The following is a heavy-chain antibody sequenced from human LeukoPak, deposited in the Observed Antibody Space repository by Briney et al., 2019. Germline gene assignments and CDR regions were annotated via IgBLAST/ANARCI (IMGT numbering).Heavy chain of an antibody. Sequence: PGGSLRLSCAASGLTVDSNDMSWVRQAPGKRLEWVSILYSGGRTYYGDSVEGRFTISRDNSRNTLFLQMNSPRAEDTAMYYCTKSGPPDPYWGQGTMVTVSS. V-gene: IGHV3-53*01. CDR1: GLTVDSND. D-gene: IGHD1-14*01. CDR3: TKSGPPDPY. J-gene: IGHJ3*01. CDR2: LYSGGRT.